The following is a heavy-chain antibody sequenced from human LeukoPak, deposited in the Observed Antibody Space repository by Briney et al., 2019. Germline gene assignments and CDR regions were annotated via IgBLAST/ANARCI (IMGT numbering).Heavy chain of an antibody. CDR1: GFTFSIYA. CDR3: AREEGYNWNYFDY. CDR2: ISYDGSNK. D-gene: IGHD1-20*01. J-gene: IGHJ4*02. V-gene: IGHV3-30*01. Sequence: GGSLRPSCAASGFTFSIYAMHWVRQAPGKGLEWVAVISYDGSNKYYADSVKGRFTISRDNSKNTLYLQMNSLRAEDTAVYYCAREEGYNWNYFDYWGQGTLVTVSS.